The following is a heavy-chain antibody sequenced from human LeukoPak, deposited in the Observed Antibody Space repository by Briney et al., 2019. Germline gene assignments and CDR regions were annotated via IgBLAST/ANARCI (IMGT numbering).Heavy chain of an antibody. Sequence: ASVKVSCKASGYTLTEYYIHWVRQAPGQGLEWMGFIIPDSGGTTYQQNFRGRVTMTRDTSISTFYMELSSLRPDDTAVYCCSTEDKYCTGANCGVFWGQGTLVTVSS. CDR2: IIPDSGGT. D-gene: IGHD2-8*02. CDR1: GYTLTEYY. J-gene: IGHJ4*02. V-gene: IGHV1-2*02. CDR3: STEDKYCTGANCGVF.